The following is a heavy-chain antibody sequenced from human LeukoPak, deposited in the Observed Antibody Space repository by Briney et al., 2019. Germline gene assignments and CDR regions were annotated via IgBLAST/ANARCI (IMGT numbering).Heavy chain of an antibody. J-gene: IGHJ4*02. V-gene: IGHV3-23*01. CDR3: AKEPYSGSYPSTPYYFDY. CDR2: ISGSGGST. D-gene: IGHD1-26*01. Sequence: GGSLRLSCAAYGFTFSSYAMSWVRQAPGKGLEWVSAISGSGGSTYYADSVKGRFTISRDNSKNTLYLQMNSLRAEDTAVYYCAKEPYSGSYPSTPYYFDYWGQGTLVTVSS. CDR1: GFTFSSYA.